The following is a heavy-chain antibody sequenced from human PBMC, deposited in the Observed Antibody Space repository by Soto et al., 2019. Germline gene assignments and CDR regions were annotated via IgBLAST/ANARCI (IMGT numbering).Heavy chain of an antibody. Sequence: LRLSCAASGFTFSTYGMHWVRQAPGKGLEWVAVISYDGSNKFYADSVKGRFTISRDNSKNTFYLQMNSLRGEDTAVYYCAKEWRDNSGYFSSYYYYYGMDVWGQGTTVTVSS. CDR3: AKEWRDNSGYFSSYYYYYGMDV. J-gene: IGHJ6*02. CDR1: GFTFSTYG. V-gene: IGHV3-30*18. CDR2: ISYDGSNK. D-gene: IGHD3-22*01.